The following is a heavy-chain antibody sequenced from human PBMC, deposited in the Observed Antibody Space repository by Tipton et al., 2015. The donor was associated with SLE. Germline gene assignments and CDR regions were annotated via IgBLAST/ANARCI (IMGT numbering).Heavy chain of an antibody. Sequence: TLSLTCTVSGGSISSYYWSWIRQPPGKGLEWIGYIYYSGSTNYNPSLKSRVTISVDTSKNQFSLKLSSVTAADTAVYCCARVGGNLAIDIWGQGTMVTVSS. V-gene: IGHV4-59*01. CDR1: GGSISSYY. CDR3: ARVGGNLAIDI. CDR2: IYYSGST. D-gene: IGHD3-16*01. J-gene: IGHJ3*02.